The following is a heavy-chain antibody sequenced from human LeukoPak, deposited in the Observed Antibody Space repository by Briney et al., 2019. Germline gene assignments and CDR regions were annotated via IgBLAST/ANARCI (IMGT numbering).Heavy chain of an antibody. CDR1: GGSFSGYY. CDR2: INHSGST. J-gene: IGHJ3*02. D-gene: IGHD1-26*01. V-gene: IGHV4-34*01. CDR3: ARDGGSGSYYQTYAFDI. Sequence: SETLSLTCAVYGGSFSGYYWSWIRQPPGKGLEWIGEINHSGSTNYNPSLKSRVTISVDTSKNQFSLKLSSVTAADTAVYYCARDGGSGSYYQTYAFDIWGQGTMVTVSS.